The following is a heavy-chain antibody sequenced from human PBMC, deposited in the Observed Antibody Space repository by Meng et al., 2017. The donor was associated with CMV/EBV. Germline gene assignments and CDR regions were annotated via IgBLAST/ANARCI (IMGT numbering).Heavy chain of an antibody. V-gene: IGHV3-48*04. D-gene: IGHD2/OR15-2a*01. CDR1: GFTFGSYS. CDR2: ISSSSSTI. J-gene: IGHJ3*02. Sequence: GESLKISCAASGFTFGSYSMNWVRQAPGKGLEWVSYISSSSSTIYYADSVKGRFTISRDNAKNSLYLQMNSLRAEDTAAYYCARESPIGVDIWGQGTMVTVSS. CDR3: ARESPIGVDI.